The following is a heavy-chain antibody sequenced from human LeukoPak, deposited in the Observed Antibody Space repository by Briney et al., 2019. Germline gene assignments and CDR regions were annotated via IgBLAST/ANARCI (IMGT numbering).Heavy chain of an antibody. CDR2: INKNTGNA. CDR3: ARGTLGIPYNMDV. D-gene: IGHD3-16*01. V-gene: IGHV7-4-1*02. Sequence: ASVKVSFKAAGYTFISYAMNWVGQAPAQGGEWMGWINKNTGNAKKAQAYTGGHVFFLDDSFSKAYLQISSLNAEDTAAYYCARGTLGIPYNMDVWGKGTTVTVSS. J-gene: IGHJ6*03. CDR1: GYTFISYA.